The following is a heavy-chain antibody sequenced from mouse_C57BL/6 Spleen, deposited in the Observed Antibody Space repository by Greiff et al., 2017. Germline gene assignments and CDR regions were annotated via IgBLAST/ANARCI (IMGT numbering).Heavy chain of an antibody. V-gene: IGHV1-15*01. CDR1: GYTFTDYE. CDR2: IDPETGGT. Sequence: VKLVESGAELVRPGASVTLSCKASGYTFTDYEMHWVKQTPVHGLEWIGAIDPETGGTAYNQKFKGKAILTADKSSSTAYMELRSLTSEDSAVYYCTRSRPSQAWFAYWGQGTLVTVSA. CDR3: TRSRPSQAWFAY. J-gene: IGHJ3*01.